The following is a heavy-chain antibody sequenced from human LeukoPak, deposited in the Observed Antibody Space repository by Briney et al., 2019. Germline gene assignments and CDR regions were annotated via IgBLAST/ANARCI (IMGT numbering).Heavy chain of an antibody. CDR2: IYYSGST. J-gene: IGHJ5*02. CDR3: AREGPHGWFDP. V-gene: IGHV4-59*01. CDR1: GGSISSYY. Sequence: PSETLSLTCTVSGGSISSYYWSWIRQPPGKGPEWIGYIYYSGSTNYNPSLKSRVTISVDTSKNQFSLKLSSVTAADTAVYYCAREGPHGWFDPWGQGTLVTVSS.